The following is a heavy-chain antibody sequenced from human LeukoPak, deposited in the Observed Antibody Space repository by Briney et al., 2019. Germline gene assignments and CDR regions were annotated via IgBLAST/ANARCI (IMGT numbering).Heavy chain of an antibody. J-gene: IGHJ3*02. Sequence: ASVKVSCKASGGTFSSYAISWVRQAPGQGLEWMGGIIPIFGTANYAQKFQGRVTITADESTSTAYMELSSLRSEDTAVYYCATHSDGDSSWYEDAFDIWGQGTMVTVSS. D-gene: IGHD6-13*01. CDR1: GGTFSSYA. CDR2: IIPIFGTA. V-gene: IGHV1-69*13. CDR3: ATHSDGDSSWYEDAFDI.